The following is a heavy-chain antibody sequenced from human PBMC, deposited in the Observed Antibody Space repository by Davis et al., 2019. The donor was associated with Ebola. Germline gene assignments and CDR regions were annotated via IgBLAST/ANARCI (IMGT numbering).Heavy chain of an antibody. CDR1: GYTFTDYY. CDR2: INPNSGGT. D-gene: IGHD2-15*01. Sequence: ASVKVSCKASGYTFTDYYIHWVRQAPGQGLEWMGWINPNSGGTNYAQNFQGWVTMTRDSSISTAYMELSRLTSDDTAVYYCARVRGSYCSGGTCYSYYFDYWGQGTLVTVSS. CDR3: ARVRGSYCSGGTCYSYYFDY. V-gene: IGHV1-2*04. J-gene: IGHJ4*02.